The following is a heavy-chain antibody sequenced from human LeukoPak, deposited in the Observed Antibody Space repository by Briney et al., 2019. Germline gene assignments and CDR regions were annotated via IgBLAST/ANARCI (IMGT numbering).Heavy chain of an antibody. D-gene: IGHD1-26*01. V-gene: IGHV3-21*01. CDR3: ARGWEPGVSGMDV. CDR2: ISSGSDHI. CDR1: GFTFSSYS. Sequence: GGSLRLSCVASGFTFSSYSMNWVRQAPGKGLEWVSSISSGSDHIYYADSVRGRFTISRDNAKNSLYLQMNSLRAEDTAVYYCARGWEPGVSGMDVWGQGTTVTVSS. J-gene: IGHJ6*02.